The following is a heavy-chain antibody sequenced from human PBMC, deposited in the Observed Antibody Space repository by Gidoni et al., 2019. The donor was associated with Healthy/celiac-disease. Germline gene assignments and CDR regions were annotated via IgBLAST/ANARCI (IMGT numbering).Heavy chain of an antibody. J-gene: IGHJ5*02. V-gene: IGHV3-23*01. CDR2: ISGSGGST. D-gene: IGHD6-19*01. CDR3: AKGQWLYASWFDP. CDR1: GFPLSSYA. Sequence: EVQLLESGGGLVQPGGSLRLSCAASGFPLSSYAMSWVRQAPGKGLEWVSAISGSGGSTYYADAVKGRFTISRDNSKNTLYLQMNSLRAEDTAVYYCAKGQWLYASWFDPWGQGTLVTVSS.